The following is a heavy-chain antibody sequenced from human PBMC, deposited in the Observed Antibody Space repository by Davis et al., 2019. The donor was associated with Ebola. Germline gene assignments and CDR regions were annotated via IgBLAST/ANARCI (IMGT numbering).Heavy chain of an antibody. CDR3: ARAYYDFWSGYYWGAEYYYYGMDV. CDR2: ISSSSSYI. Sequence: GESLKISCAASGFTFSSYSMNWVRQAPGKGLEWVSSISSSSSYIYYADSVKGRFTISRDNAKNSLYLQMNSLRAEDTAVYYCARAYYDFWSGYYWGAEYYYYGMDVWGQGTTVTVSS. D-gene: IGHD3-3*01. J-gene: IGHJ6*02. CDR1: GFTFSSYS. V-gene: IGHV3-21*01.